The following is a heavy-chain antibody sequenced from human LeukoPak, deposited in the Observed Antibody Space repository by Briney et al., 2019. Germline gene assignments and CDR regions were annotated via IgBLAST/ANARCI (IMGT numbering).Heavy chain of an antibody. Sequence: GGSLRLSCAASGFTFSSYWMSWVRQAPGKGLEWVANVKQDGGEKYYVDSVKGRFTISRDNAKNSLYLLMNSLRAEDTAMYYCAREANTAVLEAWFDPWGQGTLVSVSS. D-gene: IGHD4-23*01. CDR2: VKQDGGEK. V-gene: IGHV3-7*03. J-gene: IGHJ5*02. CDR3: AREANTAVLEAWFDP. CDR1: GFTFSSYW.